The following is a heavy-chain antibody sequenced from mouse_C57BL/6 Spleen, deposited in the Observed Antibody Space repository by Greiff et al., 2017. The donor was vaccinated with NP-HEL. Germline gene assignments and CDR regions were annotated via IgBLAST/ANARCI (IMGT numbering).Heavy chain of an antibody. CDR2: ISSGGSYT. V-gene: IGHV5-6*01. J-gene: IGHJ2*01. CDR1: GFTFSSYG. D-gene: IGHD2-1*01. CDR3: ARFVTAYFDY. Sequence: EVKLVESGGDLVKPGGSLKLSCAASGFTFSSYGMSWVRQTPDKRLEWVATISSGGSYTYYPDSVKGRFTISRDNAKNTLYLQMSSLKSEDTAMYYCARFVTAYFDYWGQGTTLTVSS.